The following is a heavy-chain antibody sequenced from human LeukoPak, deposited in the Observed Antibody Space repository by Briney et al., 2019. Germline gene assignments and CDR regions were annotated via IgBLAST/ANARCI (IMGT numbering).Heavy chain of an antibody. CDR3: AMGRGYDSPYFDY. J-gene: IGHJ4*02. CDR1: GGSISSSSYY. V-gene: IGHV4-39*07. CDR2: IYYSGST. D-gene: IGHD5-12*01. Sequence: SETLSLTCTVSGGSISSSSYYWGWIRQPPGKGLEWIGSIYYSGSTYYNPSLKSRVTISVDTSKNQFSLKLSSVTAADTAVYYCAMGRGYDSPYFDYWGQGTLVTVSS.